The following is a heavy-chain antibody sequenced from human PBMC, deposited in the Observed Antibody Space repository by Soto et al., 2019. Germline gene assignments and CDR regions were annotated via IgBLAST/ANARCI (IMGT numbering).Heavy chain of an antibody. CDR1: GGSISSGDYY. CDR2: IYYSGST. J-gene: IGHJ3*02. Sequence: QVQLQESGPGLVKPSQTLSLTCTVSGGSISSGDYYWSWIRQPPGKGLEWIGYIYYSGSTYYNPSLKSRVTISVDASKNQSSLKLSSLTAADTAVYYCPRVFALLWFGESHPYAFDIWGQRTMVNVSS. D-gene: IGHD3-10*01. V-gene: IGHV4-30-4*01. CDR3: PRVFALLWFGESHPYAFDI.